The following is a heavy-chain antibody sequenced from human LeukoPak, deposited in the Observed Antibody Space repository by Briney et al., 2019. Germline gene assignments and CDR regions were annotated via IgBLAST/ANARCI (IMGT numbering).Heavy chain of an antibody. D-gene: IGHD2-15*01. CDR3: ARDVSGSCYMDSCGRFDY. CDR1: GYTLTELS. J-gene: IGHJ4*02. CDR2: FDPEDGET. V-gene: IGHV1-24*01. Sequence: GASVKVSCKVSGYTLTELSMHWVRQAPGKGLEWMGGFDPEDGETIYAQKFQGRVTMTRDTSISTAYMELSRLRSDDTAVYYCARDVSGSCYMDSCGRFDYWGQGSLVTVSS.